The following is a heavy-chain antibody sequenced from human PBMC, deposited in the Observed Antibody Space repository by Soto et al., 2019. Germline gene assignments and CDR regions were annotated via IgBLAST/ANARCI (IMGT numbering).Heavy chain of an antibody. CDR2: ISSSSSYI. V-gene: IGHV3-21*01. Sequence: GGSLRLSCAASGFTFSSYSMNWVRQAPGKGLEWVSSISSSSSYIYYADSVKGRFTISRDNAKNSLYLQMNSLRAEDTAVYYCARDQDGSGSYDYFDYWGQGTLVTVSS. J-gene: IGHJ4*02. D-gene: IGHD3-10*01. CDR1: GFTFSSYS. CDR3: ARDQDGSGSYDYFDY.